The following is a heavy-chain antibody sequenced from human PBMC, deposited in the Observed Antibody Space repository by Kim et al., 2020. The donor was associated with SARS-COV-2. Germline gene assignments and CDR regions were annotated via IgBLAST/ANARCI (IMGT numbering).Heavy chain of an antibody. J-gene: IGHJ6*02. V-gene: IGHV3-48*02. D-gene: IGHD2-2*01. Sequence: GRFTISRDNAKNSLYLQMNSLRDEDTAVYYCARELGYCSSTSCYGGGMDVWGQGTTVTVSS. CDR3: ARELGYCSSTSCYGGGMDV.